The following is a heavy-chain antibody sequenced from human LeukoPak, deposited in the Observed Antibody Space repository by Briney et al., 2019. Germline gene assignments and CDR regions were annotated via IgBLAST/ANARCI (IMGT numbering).Heavy chain of an antibody. J-gene: IGHJ3*02. V-gene: IGHV7-4-1*02. CDR2: INTNTGKP. CDR1: GYSFTTHS. CDR3: AREILRLDI. Sequence: ASVKVSCKSSGYSFTTHSISWVRQAPGQGLEWMGWINTNTGKPTYAQGFTGRFVFSVDTSVSTAYLQISSLTTEDTAVYYCAREILRLDIWGQGTMVTVSS.